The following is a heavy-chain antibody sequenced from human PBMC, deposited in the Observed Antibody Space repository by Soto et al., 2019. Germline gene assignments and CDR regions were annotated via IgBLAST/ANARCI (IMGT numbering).Heavy chain of an antibody. Sequence: EVQLVESGGALVQPGGSLRLSCAASGFTFSTYWMHWVRQAPGKGLVWVSRIHGDATYTEDADSVKGRLTISRDNAKNTLYLQMNSLGAEDTAVYYCARDLVAGSGSLDYWGQGTLVTVSS. D-gene: IGHD3-10*01. J-gene: IGHJ4*02. V-gene: IGHV3-74*01. CDR2: IHGDATYT. CDR3: ARDLVAGSGSLDY. CDR1: GFTFSTYW.